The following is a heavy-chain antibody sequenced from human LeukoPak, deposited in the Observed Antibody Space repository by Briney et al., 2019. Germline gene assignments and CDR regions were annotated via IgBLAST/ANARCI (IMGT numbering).Heavy chain of an antibody. CDR1: GFTFSSYA. V-gene: IGHV3-21*01. D-gene: IGHD1-1*01. CDR2: ISTSGSYI. J-gene: IGHJ4*02. CDR3: ARDTQGGRGTTFDY. Sequence: GGSLRLSCAASGFTFSSYAMSWVRQAPGKGLEWVSSISTSGSYIYYADSLKGRFTISRDNAKNSLYLQMNSLRAEDTAVYYCARDTQGGRGTTFDYWGQGTLVTVSS.